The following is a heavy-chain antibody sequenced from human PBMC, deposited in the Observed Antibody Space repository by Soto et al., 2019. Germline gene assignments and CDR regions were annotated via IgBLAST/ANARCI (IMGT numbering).Heavy chain of an antibody. D-gene: IGHD1-26*01. V-gene: IGHV3-30*18. CDR3: AKDRVSGSYPPGIFDY. J-gene: IGHJ4*02. CDR1: GFTFSSYG. Sequence: GGSLRLSCAASGFTFSSYGMHWVRQAPGKGLERVAVISYDGSNKYYADSVKGRFTISRDNSKNTRYLQMNSLRAEDTAVYYCAKDRVSGSYPPGIFDYWGQGTLVTVSS. CDR2: ISYDGSNK.